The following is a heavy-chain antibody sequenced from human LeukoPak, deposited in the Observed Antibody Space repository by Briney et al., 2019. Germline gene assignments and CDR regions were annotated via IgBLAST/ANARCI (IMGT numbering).Heavy chain of an antibody. CDR1: GGSFSGYY. CDR2: INHSGST. D-gene: IGHD2-15*01. J-gene: IGHJ4*02. CDR3: AGVREEYCSGGSCPGESDY. Sequence: PSETLSLTCAVYGGSFSGYYWSWIRQPPGKGLEWIGEINHSGSTNYNPSLKSRVTISVDTSKNQFSLKLSSVTAADTAVYYCAGVREEYCSGGSCPGESDYWGQGTLVTVSS. V-gene: IGHV4-34*01.